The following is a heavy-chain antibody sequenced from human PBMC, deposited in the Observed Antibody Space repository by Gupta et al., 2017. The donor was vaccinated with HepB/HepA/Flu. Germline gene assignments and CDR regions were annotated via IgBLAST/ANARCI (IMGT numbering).Heavy chain of an antibody. V-gene: IGHV3-7*01. D-gene: IGHD3-9*01. CDR1: GFIFNTYW. CDR2: INGDGGET. J-gene: IGHJ4*02. CDR3: ARGFSVLRYYGWLTVFDS. Sequence: EVQLVASGGGLVQPGGSLRLSCATSGFIFNTYWMTWVRQTPEKGLEWVANINGDGGETYYVYYVKGRFTISRDNAKNSLYLQMDSLRAEDTAVYYCARGFSVLRYYGWLTVFDSWGQGTLVTVSS.